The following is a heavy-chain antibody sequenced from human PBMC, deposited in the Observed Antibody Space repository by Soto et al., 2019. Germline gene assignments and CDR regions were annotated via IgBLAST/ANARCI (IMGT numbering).Heavy chain of an antibody. J-gene: IGHJ3*02. V-gene: IGHV3-23*01. CDR1: GFTFSSYA. CDR2: ISGSGGST. CDR3: AKPPPYSSSWYGDAFDI. Sequence: EVPLLESGGGLVQPGGSLRLSCAASGFTFSSYAMSWVRQAPGKGLEWVSAISGSGGSTYYADSVKGRFTISRDNSKHPRYLQTNSLRAEDTAVYYCAKPPPYSSSWYGDAFDIWGQGTMVTVSS. D-gene: IGHD6-13*01.